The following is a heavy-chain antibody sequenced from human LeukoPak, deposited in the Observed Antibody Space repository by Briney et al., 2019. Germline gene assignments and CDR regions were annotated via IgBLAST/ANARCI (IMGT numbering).Heavy chain of an antibody. CDR1: GFTFSSYW. J-gene: IGHJ4*02. D-gene: IGHD6-13*01. CDR2: IKQDGSEK. Sequence: GGSLRLSCAASGFTFSSYWMSWVRQAPGKGREWVANIKQDGSEKYYADSVKGRFTISRDNAKNSLYRQMNSLRAEDTAVYYCARDPNWVYYFDYWGQGTLVTVSS. V-gene: IGHV3-7*01. CDR3: ARDPNWVYYFDY.